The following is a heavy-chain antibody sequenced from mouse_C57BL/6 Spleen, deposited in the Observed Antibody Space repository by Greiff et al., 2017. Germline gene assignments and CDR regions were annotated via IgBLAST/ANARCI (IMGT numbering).Heavy chain of an antibody. CDR3: AREVDYGSSYGYFDV. CDR1: GYAFSSSW. CDR2: IYPGDGDT. V-gene: IGHV1-80*01. D-gene: IGHD1-1*01. Sequence: QVQLQQSGAELVKPGASVKISCKASGYAFSSSWMNWVKQRPGKGLEWIGQIYPGDGDTNYNGKFKGKATLTADKSSSTAYMQLSSLTSEDSAVYFCAREVDYGSSYGYFDVWGTGTTVTVSS. J-gene: IGHJ1*03.